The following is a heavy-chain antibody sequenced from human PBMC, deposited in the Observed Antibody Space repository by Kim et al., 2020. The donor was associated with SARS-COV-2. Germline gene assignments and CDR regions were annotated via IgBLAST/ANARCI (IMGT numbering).Heavy chain of an antibody. D-gene: IGHD3-22*01. CDR3: ARQGYYYDSGNYYEWFDP. J-gene: IGHJ5*02. V-gene: IGHV4-39*01. CDR2: IDYSGSN. Sequence: SETLSLTCTVSGCSITNTNDYWGWIRQRPGKGLEWIGSIDYSGSNYYNPAHKSRVTISVDTSKNQFTLKLSSVTAADTAVYYCARQGYYYDSGNYYEWFDPWGQGTLVTVSS. CDR1: GCSITNTNDY.